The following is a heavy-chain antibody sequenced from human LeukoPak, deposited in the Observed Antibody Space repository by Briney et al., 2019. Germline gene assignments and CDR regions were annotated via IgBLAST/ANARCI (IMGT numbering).Heavy chain of an antibody. Sequence: ASVKVSCKASGYTFTSFYMHWVRQAPGQGFEWMGWINPNSGGTNYAQKFQGRVTMTRDTSISTAYMELSRLRSDDTAVYYCARGQLELSGLLWTRWFDPWGQGTLVTVSS. V-gene: IGHV1-2*02. CDR2: INPNSGGT. J-gene: IGHJ5*02. CDR3: ARGQLELSGLLWTRWFDP. CDR1: GYTFTSFY. D-gene: IGHD1-7*01.